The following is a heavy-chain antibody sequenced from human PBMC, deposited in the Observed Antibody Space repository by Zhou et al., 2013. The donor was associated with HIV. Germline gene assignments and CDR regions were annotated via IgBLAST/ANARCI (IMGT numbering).Heavy chain of an antibody. Sequence: QVQLVQSGAEVKKPGSSVKVSCKASGGTFSSYAISWVRQAPGQGLEWMGRIIPIFGTANYAQKFQGRVTITADESTSTAYMELSSLRSEDTAVYYCAGPTTNYNYYDSSGYYYYGMDVWGQGTTVTVSS. V-gene: IGHV1-69*13. CDR1: GGTFSSYA. D-gene: IGHD3-22*01. J-gene: IGHJ6*02. CDR3: AGPTTNYNYYDSSGYYYYGMDV. CDR2: IIPIFGTA.